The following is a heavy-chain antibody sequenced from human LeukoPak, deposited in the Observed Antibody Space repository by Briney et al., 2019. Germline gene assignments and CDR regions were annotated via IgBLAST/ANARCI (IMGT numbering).Heavy chain of an antibody. D-gene: IGHD2-2*01. J-gene: IGHJ3*01. CDR2: IGTAGDT. V-gene: IGHV3-13*01. CDR1: GLTFRTYD. Sequence: GGSLRLSCAASGLTFRTYDIHWVRQIRGQGLEWVSAIGTAGDTYYRDSVKGRFTISRENAKNSVYLQMNSLGAGDTAVYYCARGAVCSSTACQNYPFHLWGQGTMVTVSS. CDR3: ARGAVCSSTACQNYPFHL.